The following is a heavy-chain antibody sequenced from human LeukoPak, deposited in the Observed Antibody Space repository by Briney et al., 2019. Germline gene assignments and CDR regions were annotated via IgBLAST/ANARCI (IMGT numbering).Heavy chain of an antibody. CDR3: ARDPITYCSSTSCYPRNWFDP. D-gene: IGHD2-2*01. J-gene: IGHJ5*02. CDR2: IIPILGIA. Sequence: SVKVSCKASGGTFSSYAISWVRQAPGQGLEWMGRIIPILGIANYAQKFQGRVTITADKSTSTAYMELSSLRSEDTAVYYCARDPITYCSSTSCYPRNWFDPWGQGTLVTVSS. V-gene: IGHV1-69*04. CDR1: GGTFSSYA.